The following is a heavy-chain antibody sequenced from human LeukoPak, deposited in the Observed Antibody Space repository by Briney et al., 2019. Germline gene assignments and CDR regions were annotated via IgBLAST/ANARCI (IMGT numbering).Heavy chain of an antibody. V-gene: IGHV4-59*01. J-gene: IGHJ4*02. CDR2: VYYSGST. Sequence: SETLSLTCTVSGGSISSYYWSWIRQPPGRGLEWIGYVYYSGSTNYNPSFKSRITISVDTSRNQFSLQLSSVTAADTAVYYCARIHRYCSGGACYVLDNWGQGTLVAVSS. CDR1: GGSISSYY. D-gene: IGHD2-15*01. CDR3: ARIHRYCSGGACYVLDN.